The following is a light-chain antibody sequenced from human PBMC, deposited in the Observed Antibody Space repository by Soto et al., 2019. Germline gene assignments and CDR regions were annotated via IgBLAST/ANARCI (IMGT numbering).Light chain of an antibody. CDR3: QQRSNWPPPIT. Sequence: EIVLTQSPGTLSLSPGERATLSCRASQTVSSSSLAWYQQKPGQAPRLLIYDASNGATGIPARFSGSGSGTDFTLTISSLEPEDFAVYYCQQRSNWPPPITFGQGTRLEIK. V-gene: IGKV3D-20*02. CDR2: DAS. CDR1: QTVSSSS. J-gene: IGKJ5*01.